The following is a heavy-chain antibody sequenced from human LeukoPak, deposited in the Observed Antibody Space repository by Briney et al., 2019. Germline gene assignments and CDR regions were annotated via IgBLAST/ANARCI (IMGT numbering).Heavy chain of an antibody. CDR2: VYSGGST. V-gene: IGHV3-66*01. CDR1: GFIVTNNY. CDR3: ARDPPAVLIDTYG. Sequence: PGGSLRLSCTASGFIVTNNYINWVRQAPGKGLEWVSLVYSGGSTCYADSVKGRFTISRDNSKNMVYLQMNSLRAEDTAMYYCARDPPAVLIDTYGWGQGTLVTVSS. J-gene: IGHJ4*02. D-gene: IGHD2-8*01.